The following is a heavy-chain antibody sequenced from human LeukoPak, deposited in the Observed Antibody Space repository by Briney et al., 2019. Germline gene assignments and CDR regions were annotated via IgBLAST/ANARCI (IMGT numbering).Heavy chain of an antibody. J-gene: IGHJ4*02. CDR2: IYHSGST. CDR3: ARVGYDILTGYGNYFDY. D-gene: IGHD3-9*01. CDR1: GGSISSGYY. V-gene: IGHV4-38-2*02. Sequence: SETLSLTCTVSGGSISSGYYWGWIRQPPGKGLEWIGSIYHSGSTYYNPSLKSRVTISVDTSKNQFSLKLSSVTAADTAVYYCARVGYDILTGYGNYFDYWGQGTLVTVSS.